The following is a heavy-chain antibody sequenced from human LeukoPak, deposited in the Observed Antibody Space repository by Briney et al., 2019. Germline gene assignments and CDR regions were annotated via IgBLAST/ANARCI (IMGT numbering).Heavy chain of an antibody. CDR1: GGSISPYC. CDR2: ILYSGTT. CDR3: ARVGDWNDLVY. D-gene: IGHD1-1*01. V-gene: IGHV4-59*01. Sequence: PSETLSLTCTVSGGSISPYCWGWLRQTPGKGREWIGYILYSGTTTNYNPSLKSRVTISVDTSKNQFSLKLSSVTAADTAVYYCARVGDWNDLVYWGQGILVTVSS. J-gene: IGHJ4*02.